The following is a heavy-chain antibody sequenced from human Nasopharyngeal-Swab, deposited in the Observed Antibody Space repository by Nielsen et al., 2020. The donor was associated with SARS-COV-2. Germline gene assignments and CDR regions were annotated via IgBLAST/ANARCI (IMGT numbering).Heavy chain of an antibody. Sequence: GGSRRPSGEPSGLHLWILAMSGVRKAPGRGWEGVYTVSNNEGRFTFYADSVKGRFTTTRDTSKNTVSQQMTSLMAEDTAVYYCAKDDFCPACAFDVWGQGTIVTVSS. CDR1: GLHLWILA. CDR3: AKDDFCPACAFDV. CDR2: VSNNEGRFT. V-gene: IGHV3-23*01. J-gene: IGHJ3*01. D-gene: IGHD2-21*02.